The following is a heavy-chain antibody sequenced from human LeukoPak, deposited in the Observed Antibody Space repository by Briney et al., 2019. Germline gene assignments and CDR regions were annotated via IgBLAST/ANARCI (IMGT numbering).Heavy chain of an antibody. CDR1: GFTFSSYA. D-gene: IGHD6-13*01. J-gene: IGHJ4*02. V-gene: IGHV3-23*01. Sequence: GGSLRLSCAASGFTFSSYAMNWVRQALGKGLEWVSALSGTGGSTYYADSVKGRFTISRDNSRNTLYLQMNSLRVEDTAVYYCAKKGLASAGRPPYFDYWGQGALVTVSS. CDR2: LSGTGGST. CDR3: AKKGLASAGRPPYFDY.